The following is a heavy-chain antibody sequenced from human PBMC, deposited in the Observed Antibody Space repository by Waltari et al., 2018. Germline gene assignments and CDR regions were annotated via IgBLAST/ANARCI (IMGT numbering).Heavy chain of an antibody. Sequence: EVQLVESGGGFVKPGGSLRLSCVGSGFSFSKAWMSWVRQAPGKGLEGVGRIKSKTDGGATDYAAPVKGRITISRDDSKNTVYLHMHSLKTDDTAVYYCAKRQGDYWGQGTLVTVSS. CDR1: GFSFSKAW. CDR2: IKSKTDGGAT. J-gene: IGHJ4*02. CDR3: AKRQGDY. V-gene: IGHV3-15*01.